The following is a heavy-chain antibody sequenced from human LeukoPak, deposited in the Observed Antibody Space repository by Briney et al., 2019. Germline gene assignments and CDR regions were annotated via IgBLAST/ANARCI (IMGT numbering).Heavy chain of an antibody. J-gene: IGHJ2*01. CDR3: AREASASETETEWFDL. V-gene: IGHV4-61*02. CDR2: IYTSGST. Sequence: PSATLSLTCTGPGGSISSGSYYWSWIRQPAGKGLEWIGRIYTSGSTNYNPSLKTRVTISLDTSKNQFSLKLSSVTAADTAVYYCAREASASETETEWFDLWGRGTLVTVSS. CDR1: GGSISSGSYY. D-gene: IGHD6-6*01.